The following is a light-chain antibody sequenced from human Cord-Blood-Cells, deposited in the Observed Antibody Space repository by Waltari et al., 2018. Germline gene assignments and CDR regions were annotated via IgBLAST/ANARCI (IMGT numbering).Light chain of an antibody. V-gene: IGLV2-14*03. CDR3: SSYTSSSTGV. CDR1: SRDVGGYNY. CDR2: DVS. J-gene: IGLJ2*01. Sequence: QSALTPPASVSGSPGQSITISCTGTSRDVGGYNYVSRYQQHPGKAPKLMIYDVSNRPSGVSNRFSGSKSGNTASLTISWLQADDEADYYCSSYTSSSTGVFGGGTKLTVL.